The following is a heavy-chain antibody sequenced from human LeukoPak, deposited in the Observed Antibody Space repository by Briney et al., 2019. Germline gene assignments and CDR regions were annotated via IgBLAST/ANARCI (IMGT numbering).Heavy chain of an antibody. V-gene: IGHV1-69*13. J-gene: IGHJ3*02. CDR1: GGTFSSYA. CDR2: IIPMFGTD. Sequence: GASVKVSCKASGGTFSSYAINWVRQAPGQGLEWMGGIIPMFGTDNYAQKFQGRVTINVDESTGTAYMELSSLRSQDTAVYYCARTYRTAVLLDIFDIWGQGTMVTVSS. CDR3: ARTYRTAVLLDIFDI. D-gene: IGHD2-21*02.